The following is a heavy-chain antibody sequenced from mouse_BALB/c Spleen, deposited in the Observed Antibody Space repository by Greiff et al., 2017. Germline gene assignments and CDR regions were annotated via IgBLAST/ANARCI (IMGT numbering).Heavy chain of an antibody. D-gene: IGHD2-3*01. V-gene: IGHV14-3*02. J-gene: IGHJ3*01. CDR2: IDPANGST. Sequence: VQLQQSGAELVKPGDSVKLSCTASGFNITDTYMHWVKQRPEQGLEWIGRIDPANGSTKYDPKFHGKATITADTSSNTAYLQLSILTAEDTAVYYCARHDGYYAWFAYWGQGTLVTVSA. CDR1: GFNITDTY. CDR3: ARHDGYYAWFAY.